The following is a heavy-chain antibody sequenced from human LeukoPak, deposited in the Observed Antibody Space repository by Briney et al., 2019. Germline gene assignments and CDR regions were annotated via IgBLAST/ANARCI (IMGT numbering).Heavy chain of an antibody. CDR2: IYYSGSA. CDR1: GGSISSYY. J-gene: IGHJ4*02. CDR3: ARGGYSYGYSAAWFDY. D-gene: IGHD5-18*01. Sequence: SETLSLTCTVSGGSISSYYWSWIRQPPGKGLEWIGYIYYSGSANYNPSLKSRVTISVDTSKNRFSLKLSSVTAADTAVYYCARGGYSYGYSAAWFDYWGQGTLVTVSS. V-gene: IGHV4-59*01.